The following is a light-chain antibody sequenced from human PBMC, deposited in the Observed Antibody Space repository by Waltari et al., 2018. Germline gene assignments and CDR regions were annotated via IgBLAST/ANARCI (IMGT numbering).Light chain of an antibody. V-gene: IGKV1-5*03. CDR2: QTS. CDR3: QQYKTYF. Sequence: DIQMTQSPSTLSASLGDRVTISCRASQSVGSWLAWYQVKPGKVPKLLISQTSILEDGVSSRCSGSGSGTDFTLTIDSLEPDDFATYYCQQYKTYFFGQGTRLEI. J-gene: IGKJ2*01. CDR1: QSVGSW.